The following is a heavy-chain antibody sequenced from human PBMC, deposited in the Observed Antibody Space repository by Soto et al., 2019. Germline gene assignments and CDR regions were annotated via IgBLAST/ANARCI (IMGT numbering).Heavy chain of an antibody. Sequence: GASVKVSCKASGYTFTNHGFSWVRQAPGQGLEWMGWISGYNGNTKYAEKFQGRVTMTTDTSTSTAHMELRSLRSDDTAVYYCAREGQAPYYYYGMDVWGQGTAVTVSS. CDR2: ISGYNGNT. J-gene: IGHJ6*02. V-gene: IGHV1-18*01. CDR1: GYTFTNHG. CDR3: AREGQAPYYYYGMDV.